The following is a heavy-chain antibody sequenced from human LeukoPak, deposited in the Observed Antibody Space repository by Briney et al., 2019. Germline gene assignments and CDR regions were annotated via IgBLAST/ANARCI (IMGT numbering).Heavy chain of an antibody. CDR1: GGSFSGYY. D-gene: IGHD2-8*01. Sequence: SETLSLTCAVYGGSFSGYYWTWIRQSPGKGLEWIGEIIHSGRTNYSPSLESRVTLPVDTPNNQFSLKLTSVTAADTAVYYCARGTVLMHYATFDSWGQGTLVTVSS. CDR2: IIHSGRT. V-gene: IGHV4-34*12. CDR3: ARGTVLMHYATFDS. J-gene: IGHJ4*02.